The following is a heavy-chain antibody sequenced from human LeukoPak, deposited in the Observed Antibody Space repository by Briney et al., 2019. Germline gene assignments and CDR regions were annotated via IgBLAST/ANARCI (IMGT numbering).Heavy chain of an antibody. V-gene: IGHV4-59*08. CDR2: MYYSGDT. CDR1: GVSVSSYH. J-gene: IGHJ4*02. D-gene: IGHD3-3*01. CDR3: ATYDTRGYDFWSGLDY. Sequence: SETLSLTCTVSGVSVSSYHWSWIRQPPGKGLEWIAYMYYSGDTNYSPSLKSRLTMSLDTSKNQFSLKLTSVTAADTAVYYCATYDTRGYDFWSGLDYWGQGTLVTVSS.